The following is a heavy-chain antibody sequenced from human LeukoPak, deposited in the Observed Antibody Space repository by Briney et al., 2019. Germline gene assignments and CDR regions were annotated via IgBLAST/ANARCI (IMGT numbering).Heavy chain of an antibody. Sequence: GESLKVSCKGSGYSFTSYWIGWVRQMPGKGLEWMGIIYPDDSDTRYSPSFQGQVTISADKSISTTYLQWSSLKASDTAMYYCGRHRIVGTKYYFDYWGQGTLVTVSS. D-gene: IGHD1-26*01. CDR2: IYPDDSDT. CDR1: GYSFTSYW. CDR3: GRHRIVGTKYYFDY. J-gene: IGHJ4*02. V-gene: IGHV5-51*01.